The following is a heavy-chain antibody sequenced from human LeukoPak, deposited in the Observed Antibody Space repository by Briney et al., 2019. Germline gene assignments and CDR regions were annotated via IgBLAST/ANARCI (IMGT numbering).Heavy chain of an antibody. CDR2: ISYGGNT. CDR3: ARLPTGYPNWFDP. Sequence: PSETLSLTCTVSGGSIISSSSYWGWIRQPPGKGLEWIGSISYGGNTFYNPSLKSRVTLSLDTSRSQFSLKLDSVTATDTAAYYCARLPTGYPNWFDPWGQGTLVTVSS. D-gene: IGHD3-9*01. J-gene: IGHJ5*02. V-gene: IGHV4-39*01. CDR1: GGSIISSSSY.